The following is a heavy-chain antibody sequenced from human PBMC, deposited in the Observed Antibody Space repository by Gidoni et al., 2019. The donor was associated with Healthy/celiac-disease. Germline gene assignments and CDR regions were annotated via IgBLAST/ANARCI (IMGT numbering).Heavy chain of an antibody. CDR2: INPNSGGT. D-gene: IGHD6-13*01. CDR1: GYTFTGYY. CDR3: ARVRAAAGTFYYYGMDV. Sequence: QVQLVQSGAEVKKPGASVKVSCKASGYTFTGYYIHWVRQAPGQGLEWMGWINPNSGGTNYAQKFQGRVTMTRDTSISTAYMELSRLRSDDTAVYYCARVRAAAGTFYYYGMDVWGQGTTVTVSS. J-gene: IGHJ6*02. V-gene: IGHV1-2*02.